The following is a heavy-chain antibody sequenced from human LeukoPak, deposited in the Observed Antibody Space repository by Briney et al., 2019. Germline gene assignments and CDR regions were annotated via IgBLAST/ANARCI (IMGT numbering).Heavy chain of an antibody. CDR2: IDPSDSYT. D-gene: IGHD6-13*01. CDR1: GYSFTTYW. CDR3: ARHHSSTLAPFDY. J-gene: IGHJ4*02. V-gene: IGHV5-10-1*01. Sequence: HGESLKISCKGSGYSFTTYWISWVRQMPGKGLEWMGKIDPSDSYTNYSPSFQGHVTISADRSISTAYLQWSSLKASDTAMYYCARHHSSTLAPFDYWGQGTLVTVSS.